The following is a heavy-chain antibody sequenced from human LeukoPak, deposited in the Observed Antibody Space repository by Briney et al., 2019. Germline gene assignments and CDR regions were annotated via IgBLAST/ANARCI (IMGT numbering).Heavy chain of an antibody. CDR3: ARGTMTTVTYYFDY. CDR2: INHSGST. D-gene: IGHD4-17*01. Sequence: PSETLSLTCAVYGGSFSGYYWSWLRQPPGKGVEWIGEINHSGSTNYNPSLKSRVTISVDTSKNQFSLKLSSVTAADTAVYYCARGTMTTVTYYFDYWGQGTLVTVSS. V-gene: IGHV4-34*01. CDR1: GGSFSGYY. J-gene: IGHJ4*02.